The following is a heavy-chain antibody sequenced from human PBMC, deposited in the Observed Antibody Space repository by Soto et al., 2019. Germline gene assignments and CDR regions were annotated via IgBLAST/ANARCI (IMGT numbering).Heavy chain of an antibody. CDR2: IIPIFGTA. Sequence: QVQLVQSGAEVKKPGSSVKVSCKASGGTFSSYAISWVRQAPGQGLEWMGGIIPIFGTANYAQKFQGRVTITADKSTSTVYMELSSLRSEDTAVYHCARPLIHRGYSYGYGYYYYGMDVWGQGTTVTVSS. D-gene: IGHD5-18*01. CDR1: GGTFSSYA. CDR3: ARPLIHRGYSYGYGYYYYGMDV. J-gene: IGHJ6*02. V-gene: IGHV1-69*06.